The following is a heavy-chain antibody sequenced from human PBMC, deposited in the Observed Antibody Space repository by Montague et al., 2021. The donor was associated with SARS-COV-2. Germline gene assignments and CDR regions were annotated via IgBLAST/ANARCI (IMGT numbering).Heavy chain of an antibody. J-gene: IGHJ6*03. CDR2: IKQDGSDK. CDR1: GFTFSTNL. CDR3: ARDFYYYMDV. V-gene: IGHV3-7*01. Sequence: SLRLSYAASGFTFSTNLTSWVRQAPGKGLEWVANIKQDGSDKFYVDSVKGRFTLSTDNAKNSVYLQMDGLRPEDTAVYYCARDFYYYMDVWGKGTTVTVSS.